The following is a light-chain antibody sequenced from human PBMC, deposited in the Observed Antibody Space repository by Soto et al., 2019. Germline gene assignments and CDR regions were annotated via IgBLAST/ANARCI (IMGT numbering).Light chain of an antibody. Sequence: QSALTQPRSVSGSPGQSVTISCTGTSSDVGGYNYVSWYQQHPGKAPKLMIYDVSKRPSGVPDRFSGSKSGNTASLTISGLQAEDEADYYCCSYAGSSTFEFGGGTKLTVL. CDR2: DVS. CDR1: SSDVGGYNY. CDR3: CSYAGSSTFE. V-gene: IGLV2-11*01. J-gene: IGLJ3*02.